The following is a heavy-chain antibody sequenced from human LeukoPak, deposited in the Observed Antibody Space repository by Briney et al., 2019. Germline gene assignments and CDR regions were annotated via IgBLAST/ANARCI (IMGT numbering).Heavy chain of an antibody. CDR3: TRGSGLRFLEWLPFDY. D-gene: IGHD3-3*01. CDR2: IRSKAYGGTT. CDR1: GFTFGDYA. V-gene: IGHV3-49*04. Sequence: GGPLRLSCTASGFTFGDYAMSWVRQAPGKGLEWVGSIRSKAYGGTTEYAASVKGRFTISRDDSKSIAYLQMNSLKTEDTAVYYCTRGSGLRFLEWLPFDYWGQGTLVTVSS. J-gene: IGHJ4*02.